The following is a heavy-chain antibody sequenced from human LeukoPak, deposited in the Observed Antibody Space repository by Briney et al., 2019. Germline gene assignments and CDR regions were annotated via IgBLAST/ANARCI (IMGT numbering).Heavy chain of an antibody. CDR2: ISAYSGDT. CDR3: AREDCSSTSCPDYYYYGMDV. D-gene: IGHD2-2*01. Sequence: ASVKVSCKASGYTFTSYGISWVRQAPGQGLEWMGWISAYSGDTNYAQKFQGRATMTTDTSTSTAYMELRSLRSDDTAVYYCAREDCSSTSCPDYYYYGMDVWGQGTTVTVSS. V-gene: IGHV1-18*01. J-gene: IGHJ6*02. CDR1: GYTFTSYG.